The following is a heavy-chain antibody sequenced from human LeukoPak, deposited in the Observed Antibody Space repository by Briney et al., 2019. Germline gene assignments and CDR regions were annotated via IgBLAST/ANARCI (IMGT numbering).Heavy chain of an antibody. V-gene: IGHV4-34*01. CDR1: GGSFSGYY. J-gene: IGHJ5*02. D-gene: IGHD6-6*01. CDR2: ISHSGST. CDR3: ASKYSSSSEGGGDNWFDP. Sequence: KPSETLSLTCAVYGGSFSGYYWSWIRQPPGKGLEWIGEISHSGSTNYNPSLKSRVTISVDTSKNQFSLKLSSVTAADTAVYYCASKYSSSSEGGGDNWFDPWGQGTLVTVSS.